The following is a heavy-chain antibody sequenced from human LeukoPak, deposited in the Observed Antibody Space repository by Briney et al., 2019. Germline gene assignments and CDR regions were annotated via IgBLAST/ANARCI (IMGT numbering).Heavy chain of an antibody. CDR2: ISYSGST. CDR3: ARRVGARRGNFDY. D-gene: IGHD1-26*01. Sequence: SETLSLTCSVSGGSSTIISDYWGWIRQPPGKGLEWIGSISYSGSTYYNPSLKSRLTISVDTSKNQFSLKLSSVTAADTAVYYCARRVGARRGNFDYWGQGTLVTVSS. V-gene: IGHV4-39*01. J-gene: IGHJ4*02. CDR1: GGSSTIISDY.